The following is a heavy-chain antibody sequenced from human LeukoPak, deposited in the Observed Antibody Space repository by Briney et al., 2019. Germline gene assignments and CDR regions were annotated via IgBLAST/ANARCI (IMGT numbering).Heavy chain of an antibody. CDR1: GFTFSSYE. J-gene: IGHJ6*03. Sequence: AGGSLRLSCAASGFTFSSYEMNWVRQAPGKGLEWVSGISWNSGSIGYADSVKGRFTISRDNAKNSLYLQMNSLRAEDTALYYCAKDVRAVAGTWSHMDVWGKGTTVTVSS. V-gene: IGHV3-9*01. CDR2: ISWNSGSI. D-gene: IGHD6-19*01. CDR3: AKDVRAVAGTWSHMDV.